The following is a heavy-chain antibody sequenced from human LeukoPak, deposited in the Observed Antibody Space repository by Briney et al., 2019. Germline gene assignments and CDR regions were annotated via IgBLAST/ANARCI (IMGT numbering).Heavy chain of an antibody. V-gene: IGHV3-23*01. CDR2: ISGGGEST. D-gene: IGHD6-19*01. CDR3: AKGKYSSGGVPDY. J-gene: IGHJ4*02. Sequence: GGSLRLSCVASEFTFSSHAMNWVRQAPGKGLEWVSSISGGGESTYYADSVRGRFTVSRDNSKNTLYLQINSLRGEDTAVYYCAKGKYSSGGVPDYWGQGTLVTVSS. CDR1: EFTFSSHA.